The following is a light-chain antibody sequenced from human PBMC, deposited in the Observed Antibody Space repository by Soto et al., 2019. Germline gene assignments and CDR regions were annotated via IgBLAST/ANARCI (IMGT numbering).Light chain of an antibody. V-gene: IGKV1-5*03. CDR3: QQASSFPPT. J-gene: IGKJ5*01. CDR2: KAS. Sequence: DIQMTQSPSTLSGSVGDRVTITCRASQTISSWLAWYQQKPGKAPKLLIYKASTLKSGVPSRFSGSGSGTEFTLTISSLQPDDFATYYCQQASSFPPTFGQGTRLDIK. CDR1: QTISSW.